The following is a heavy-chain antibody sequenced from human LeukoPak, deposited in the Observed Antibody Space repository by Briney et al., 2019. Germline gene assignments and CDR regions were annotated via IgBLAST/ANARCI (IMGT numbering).Heavy chain of an antibody. CDR3: AGGSQQLVSSLDY. CDR1: GGSFSGYY. Sequence: PSETLSLTCAVYGGSFSGYYWSWIRQPPGKGLEWIGEINHSGSTNYNPSLKSRVTISVDTSKNQFSLKLSSVTAADTAVYYCAGGSQQLVSSLDYWGQGTLVTVSS. V-gene: IGHV4-34*01. CDR2: INHSGST. J-gene: IGHJ4*02. D-gene: IGHD6-13*01.